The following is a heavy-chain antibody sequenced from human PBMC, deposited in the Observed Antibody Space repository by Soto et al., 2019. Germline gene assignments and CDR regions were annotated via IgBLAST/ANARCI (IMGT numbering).Heavy chain of an antibody. Sequence: GGSLRLSCSASGFTFSSYDMHWVRQAPGKGLEYVSSISTNGGSTHYADSVKGRFTISRDNSKNTQYLQMSSLRADDTAVYYCVKGEYYYDSSGYYPFDYWGQGT. D-gene: IGHD3-22*01. CDR2: ISTNGGST. V-gene: IGHV3-64D*06. J-gene: IGHJ4*02. CDR1: GFTFSSYD. CDR3: VKGEYYYDSSGYYPFDY.